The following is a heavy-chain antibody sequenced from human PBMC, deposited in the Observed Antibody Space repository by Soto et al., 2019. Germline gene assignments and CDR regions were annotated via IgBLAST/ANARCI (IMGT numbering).Heavy chain of an antibody. CDR1: GGSISSGDYY. J-gene: IGHJ4*02. V-gene: IGHV4-30-4*01. CDR2: IYYSGST. Sequence: QVQLQESGPGLVKPSQTLSLTCTVSGGSISSGDYYWSWIRQPPGKGLEWIGYIYYSGSTYYNPSLKGRVTISVDTSKNQCSLKLSSVTAADTAVYYCARVQRDSFGTVTAFDYWGQGTLVTVSS. D-gene: IGHD2-21*02. CDR3: ARVQRDSFGTVTAFDY.